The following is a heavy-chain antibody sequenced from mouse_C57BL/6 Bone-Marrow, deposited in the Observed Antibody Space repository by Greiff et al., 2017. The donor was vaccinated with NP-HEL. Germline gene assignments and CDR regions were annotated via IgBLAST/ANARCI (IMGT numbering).Heavy chain of an antibody. V-gene: IGHV1-61*01. CDR1: GYTFTSYW. CDR2: IYPSDSET. J-gene: IGHJ3*01. CDR3: ARWDSNGFAY. Sequence: VQLQQPGAELVRPGSSVKLSCKASGYTFTSYWMDWVKQRPGQGLEWIGNIYPSDSETHYNQKFKDKATLTVDKSSSTAYMQLSSLTSEDSAVYYCARWDSNGFAYWGQGTLVTVSA. D-gene: IGHD2-5*01.